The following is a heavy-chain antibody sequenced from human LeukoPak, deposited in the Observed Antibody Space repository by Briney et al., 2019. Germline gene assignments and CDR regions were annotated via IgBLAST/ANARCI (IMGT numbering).Heavy chain of an antibody. V-gene: IGHV1-69*06. CDR1: GYTFTSYY. CDR3: ASGRTDIVVVPATLRDYYFDY. Sequence: SVKVSCKASGYTFTSYYMHWVRQAPGQGLEWMGGIMPISGTANYAQKFQGRVTITADKPTNTAYMELSSLRSEDTAVYYCASGRTDIVVVPATLRDYYFDYWGQGTLVTVSS. CDR2: IMPISGTA. D-gene: IGHD2-2*01. J-gene: IGHJ4*02.